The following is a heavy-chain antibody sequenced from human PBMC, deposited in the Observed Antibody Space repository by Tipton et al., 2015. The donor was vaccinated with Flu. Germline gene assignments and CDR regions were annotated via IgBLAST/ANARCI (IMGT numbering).Heavy chain of an antibody. V-gene: IGHV4-59*01. Sequence: TLSLTCPVSGGSISSYYWSWIRQPPGKGLEWIGYIYYSGSTNYNPSLKSRVTISVDTSKNQFSLKLSSVTAADTAVYYCARDRGYYFDYWGQGTLVTVSS. CDR1: GGSISSYY. CDR3: ARDRGYYFDY. CDR2: IYYSGST. J-gene: IGHJ4*02. D-gene: IGHD3-10*01.